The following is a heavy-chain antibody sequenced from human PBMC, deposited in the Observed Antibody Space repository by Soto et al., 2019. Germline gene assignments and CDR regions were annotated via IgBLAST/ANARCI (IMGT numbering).Heavy chain of an antibody. V-gene: IGHV4-59*01. CDR3: ARLLIKWFDP. Sequence: QVQLQESGPGLVKPSETLSLTCTVSGGSISSYYWSWIRQPPGKGLEWIGYIYYSGSTNYNPSLKSRVTISVDTSKNQFSLKLSPVTAADTAVYYCARLLIKWFDPWGQGTLVTVSS. CDR1: GGSISSYY. CDR2: IYYSGST. D-gene: IGHD2-8*01. J-gene: IGHJ5*02.